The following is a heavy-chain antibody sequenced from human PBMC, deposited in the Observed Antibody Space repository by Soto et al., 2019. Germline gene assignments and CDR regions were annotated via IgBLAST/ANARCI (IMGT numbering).Heavy chain of an antibody. V-gene: IGHV3-33*01. CDR1: GFTFSTYG. Sequence: GGSLRLSCAASGFTFSTYGMHWVRQAPGKGLEWVAVIWFDGSYKYYADSVKGRFTISRDNSKNTLYLQMNSLRAEDTAVYYCARSEGYCSGGRCYYYYGMDVWGQGTTVTVSS. J-gene: IGHJ6*02. D-gene: IGHD2-15*01. CDR3: ARSEGYCSGGRCYYYYGMDV. CDR2: IWFDGSYK.